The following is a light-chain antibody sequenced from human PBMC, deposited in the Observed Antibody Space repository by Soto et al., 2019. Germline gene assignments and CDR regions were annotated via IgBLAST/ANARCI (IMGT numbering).Light chain of an antibody. J-gene: IGKJ1*01. CDR3: QQYGGSRWT. CDR1: QSVSSTY. CDR2: GAS. V-gene: IGKV3-20*01. Sequence: EIVLTQSPGTLSLSPGERATLSCRASQSVSSTYLAWYQQKPGQAPRLLIYGASNRATGIPDRFSGSGSETDFTLTISRLEPEDFAVYYCQQYGGSRWTFGQGTKVDIK.